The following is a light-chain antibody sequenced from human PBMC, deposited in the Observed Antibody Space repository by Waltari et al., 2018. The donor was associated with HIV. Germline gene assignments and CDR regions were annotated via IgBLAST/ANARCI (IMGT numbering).Light chain of an antibody. J-gene: IGLJ1*01. V-gene: IGLV2-14*03. CDR2: DVN. CDR1: ASDIGRSTY. CDR3: ASYTVNSTGV. Sequence: QSALSQPASVSASPGQSVAISCSGRASDIGRSTYVSWYQQHPDRAPTLILFDVNNRPSGISDRFSGSKSGTTASLTISTVRTDDEADYYCASYTVNSTGVFGTGTKLSVL.